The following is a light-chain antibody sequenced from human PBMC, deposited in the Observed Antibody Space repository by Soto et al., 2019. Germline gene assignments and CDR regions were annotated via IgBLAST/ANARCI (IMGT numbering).Light chain of an antibody. Sequence: DIQLTQSPSFLSASVGDRVTITCRASQGISSYLAWYQQKPRKAPKLLIYAASTLQSGVPSRFSGSRSGTEFTLTISSLQPEDFVTYYCQQINSYPPGVTFGGGTKVEIK. CDR1: QGISSY. CDR2: AAS. J-gene: IGKJ4*01. V-gene: IGKV1-9*01. CDR3: QQINSYPPGVT.